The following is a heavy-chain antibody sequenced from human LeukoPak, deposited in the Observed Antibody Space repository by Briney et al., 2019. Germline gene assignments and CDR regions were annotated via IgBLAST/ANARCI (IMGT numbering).Heavy chain of an antibody. CDR1: GFTFSSYW. CDR2: IKSDGSDT. D-gene: IGHD3-10*01. Sequence: GGSLRLSCAASGFTFSSYWMHWVRQAPGKGLVWVSRIKSDGSDTTYADSVKGRFTISRDNAKNMLYLQMNSLRAEDTAVYYCVNYGWGRPAWGQGTLVTVSS. CDR3: VNYGWGRPA. V-gene: IGHV3-74*03. J-gene: IGHJ4*02.